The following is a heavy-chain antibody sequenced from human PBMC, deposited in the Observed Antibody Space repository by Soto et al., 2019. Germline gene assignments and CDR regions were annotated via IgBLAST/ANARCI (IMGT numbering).Heavy chain of an antibody. CDR2: IYHSGST. V-gene: IGHV4-4*02. CDR1: GGSISSSNW. J-gene: IGHJ5*02. D-gene: IGHD3-3*01. Sequence: SETLSLTCAVSGGSISSSNWWSWVRQPPGKGLEWIGEIYHSGSTNYNPSLKSRVTISVDKSKNQFSLKLSSVTAADTAVYYCAREVVLRFLEGNWFDPWGQGTLVTVSS. CDR3: AREVVLRFLEGNWFDP.